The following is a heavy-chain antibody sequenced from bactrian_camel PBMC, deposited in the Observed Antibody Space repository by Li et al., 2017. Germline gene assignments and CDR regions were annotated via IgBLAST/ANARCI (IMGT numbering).Heavy chain of an antibody. CDR2: INPGGGTT. Sequence: HVQLVESGGGLVQPGGSLRLSCAASGFTFSIYWMHWVRQAPGKGLERVSTINPGGGTTYYANSVKGRFTISRDNAKNTVYLQMNSLKPEDTAVYYCATDPLGLRDPLLHRIRVKCHPPGGYWGQGTQVTVS. D-gene: IGHD5*01. CDR1: GFTFSIYW. CDR3: ATDPLGLRDPLLHRIRVKCHPPGGY. V-gene: IGHV3S1*01. J-gene: IGHJ4*01.